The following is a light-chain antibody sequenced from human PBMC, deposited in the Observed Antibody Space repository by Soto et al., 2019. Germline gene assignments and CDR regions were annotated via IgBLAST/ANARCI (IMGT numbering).Light chain of an antibody. CDR1: QSISRY. V-gene: IGKV1-39*01. J-gene: IGKJ3*01. CDR3: QQTYNMPFT. Sequence: DIQMTQSPSSLSASVGDRVTITCRASQSISRYLNWYQQKPGKAPKLLTYAASSLQGGVSSRFSGNESGTDFTLTISSLQPEDSATYYCQQTYNMPFTFGPGTKVDIK. CDR2: AAS.